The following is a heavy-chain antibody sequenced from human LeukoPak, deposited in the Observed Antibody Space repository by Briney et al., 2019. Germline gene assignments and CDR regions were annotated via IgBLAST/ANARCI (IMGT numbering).Heavy chain of an antibody. CDR3: ARVLDSSGSVYFDY. D-gene: IGHD3-22*01. CDR2: IYTSGST. J-gene: IGHJ4*02. Sequence: SETLSLTCTVSGGSISSGSYYWSWIRQPAGKGLEWIGRIYTSGSTNYNPSLKSRVTMSVDTSKNQFSLKLSSVTAADTAVYYCARVLDSSGSVYFDYWGQGTLVTVSS. CDR1: GGSISSGSYY. V-gene: IGHV4-61*02.